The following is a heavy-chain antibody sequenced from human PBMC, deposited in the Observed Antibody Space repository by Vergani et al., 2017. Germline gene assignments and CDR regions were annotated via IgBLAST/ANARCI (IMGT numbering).Heavy chain of an antibody. Sequence: EVQLVQSGAEVKKPGESLRISCKGSGYSFTSYWISWVRQMPGKGLEWMGIIYPGDSDTRYSPSFQGQVTISADKSISTAYLQWSSLKASDTAMYYCARVVRGVINHGLFDYWGQGTLVTVSS. CDR2: IYPGDSDT. CDR1: GYSFTSYW. V-gene: IGHV5-51*01. D-gene: IGHD3-10*01. J-gene: IGHJ4*02. CDR3: ARVVRGVINHGLFDY.